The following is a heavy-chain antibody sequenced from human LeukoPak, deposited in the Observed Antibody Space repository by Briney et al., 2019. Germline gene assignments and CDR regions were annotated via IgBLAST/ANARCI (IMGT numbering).Heavy chain of an antibody. D-gene: IGHD3-22*01. CDR2: GNT. Sequence: GNTNYAQKLQGRVTMTTDTSTSTAYMELRSLRSDDTAVYYCARGDTMIVVDNYYYYGMDVWGQGTTVTVSS. CDR3: ARGDTMIVVDNYYYYGMDV. V-gene: IGHV1-18*01. J-gene: IGHJ6*02.